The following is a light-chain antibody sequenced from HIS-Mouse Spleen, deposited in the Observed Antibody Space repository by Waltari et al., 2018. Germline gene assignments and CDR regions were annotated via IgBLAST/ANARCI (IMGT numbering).Light chain of an antibody. CDR3: SSYTSSSFNVI. CDR2: DVS. CDR1: SRDVGGSNY. Sequence: QSALTQPASVSGSPGQSIPISCTGTSRDVGGSNYSSWYQQHPGKAPKLMIYDVSNRPSGVSNRFSGSKSGNTASLTISGLQAEDEADYYCSSYTSSSFNVIFGGGTKLTVL. V-gene: IGLV2-14*03. J-gene: IGLJ2*01.